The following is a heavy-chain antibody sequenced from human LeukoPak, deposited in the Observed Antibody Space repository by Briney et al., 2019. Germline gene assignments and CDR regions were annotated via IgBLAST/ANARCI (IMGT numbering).Heavy chain of an antibody. V-gene: IGHV1-18*01. CDR3: ARFSSPFQLLTPFDY. D-gene: IGHD2-2*01. CDR1: GYTFTSYG. J-gene: IGHJ4*02. CDR2: ITAYNGNT. Sequence: ASVKVSCKDSGYTFTSYGISWVRQAPGQGLEWMGWITAYNGNTNYEQKFQGRVTMTIDTSTSTAYMELRSLRSDDTAVYYCARFSSPFQLLTPFDYWGQGTLVTVSS.